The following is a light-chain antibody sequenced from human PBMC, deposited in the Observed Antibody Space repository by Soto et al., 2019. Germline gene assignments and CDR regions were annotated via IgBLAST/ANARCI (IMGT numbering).Light chain of an antibody. V-gene: IGKV3-15*01. Sequence: EIVMTQSPATLSASAGERATISCRASQSVSSYLAWYQQKPGQAPGLLIYCASTRTTGSPARFSGSGSGTEFALTITSRQSEDVAVDNCQQYNYWPPMFTFGQGTKLEIK. J-gene: IGKJ2*01. CDR1: QSVSSY. CDR3: QQYNYWPPMFT. CDR2: CAS.